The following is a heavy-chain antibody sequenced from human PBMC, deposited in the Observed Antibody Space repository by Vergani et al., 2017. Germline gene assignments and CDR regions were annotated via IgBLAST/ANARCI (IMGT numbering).Heavy chain of an antibody. CDR2: IYWDDDK. V-gene: IGHV2-5*02. CDR3: AHSPAEVLRYFDWLLYPIHYFDY. Sequence: QITLKESGPTLVKPTQTLTLTCTFSGFSLSTSGVGVGWIRQPPGKALEWLALIYWDDDKRYSPSLKSRLTITKDTSKNQVVLTMTNMDPVDTATDYCAHSPAEVLRYFDWLLYPIHYFDYWGQGTLVTVSS. J-gene: IGHJ4*02. CDR1: GFSLSTSGVG. D-gene: IGHD3-9*01.